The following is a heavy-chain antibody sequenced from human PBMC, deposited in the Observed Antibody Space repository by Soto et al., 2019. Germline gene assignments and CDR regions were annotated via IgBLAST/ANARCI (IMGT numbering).Heavy chain of an antibody. Sequence: QVQLVESGGGVAQPGRSLRLSCAASGFTSSSYAMHWVRQAPGKGLEWVAVISYDGSNKYYADSVKGRFTISRNNPKNTLYLQKNKLTADGAAIYYCTIRNYYESSGRIGASYNFDCWGQGTLVTVSS. CDR2: ISYDGSNK. D-gene: IGHD3-22*01. CDR1: GFTSSSYA. J-gene: IGHJ4*02. V-gene: IGHV3-30-3*01. CDR3: TIRNYYESSGRIGASYNFDC.